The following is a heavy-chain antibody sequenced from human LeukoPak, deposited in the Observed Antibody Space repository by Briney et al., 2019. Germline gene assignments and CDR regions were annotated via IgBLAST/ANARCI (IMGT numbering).Heavy chain of an antibody. D-gene: IGHD2-2*01. J-gene: IGHJ6*02. V-gene: IGHV3-23*01. CDR1: GFTFSNHA. CDR3: AKDRDQRTQYYYYYGMDV. CDR2: TSGSGGRT. Sequence: TGGSLRLSCAASGFTFSNHAMTWVRQAPGKGLEWVSGTSGSGGRTSYADSVKGRFTISRDNSKNTLYLQMNSLRVEDTARYYCAKDRDQRTQYYYYYGMDVWGQGTTVTVSS.